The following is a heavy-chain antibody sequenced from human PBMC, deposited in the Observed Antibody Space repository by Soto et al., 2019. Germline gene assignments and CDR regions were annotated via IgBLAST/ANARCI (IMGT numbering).Heavy chain of an antibody. J-gene: IGHJ4*02. CDR2: IYHSGST. D-gene: IGHD5-18*01. Sequence: NPSETLSLTCAVSGGSISSGGYSWSWIRQPPGKGLEWIGYIYHSGSTYYNPSLKSRVTISVDRSKNQFSLKLSSVTAADTAVYYCARGGDTAMVLNYWGQGTLVTVSS. CDR1: GGSISSGGYS. V-gene: IGHV4-30-2*01. CDR3: ARGGDTAMVLNY.